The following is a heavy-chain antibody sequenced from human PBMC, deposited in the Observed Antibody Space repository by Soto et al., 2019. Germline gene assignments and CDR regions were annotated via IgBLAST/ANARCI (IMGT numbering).Heavy chain of an antibody. CDR3: ARVDPGLGPYYYYGMDV. D-gene: IGHD6-19*01. CDR1: GFTFSSYS. J-gene: IGHJ6*02. Sequence: GGSLRLSCAASGFTFSSYSMNWVRQAPGKXLEWVSSISSSSSYIYYADSVKGRFTISRDNAKNSLYLQMNSLRAEDTAVYYCARVDPGLGPYYYYGMDVWGQGTTVTVSS. V-gene: IGHV3-21*01. CDR2: ISSSSSYI.